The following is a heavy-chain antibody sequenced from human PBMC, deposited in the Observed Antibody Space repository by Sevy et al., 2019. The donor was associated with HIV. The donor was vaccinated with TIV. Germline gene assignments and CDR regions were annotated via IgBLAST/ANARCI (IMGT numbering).Heavy chain of an antibody. Sequence: SETPSLTCTVSGGSISSGGYYWSWIRQHPGKGLEWIGYIYYSGRTYYNPSLKSRVTISVDTSKNQFSLKLSSVTAADTAVYYCARGRHYYDSSGYYALTRGAYYFDYWGQGTLVTVSS. CDR1: GGSISSGGYY. V-gene: IGHV4-31*03. CDR3: ARGRHYYDSSGYYALTRGAYYFDY. CDR2: IYYSGRT. D-gene: IGHD3-22*01. J-gene: IGHJ4*02.